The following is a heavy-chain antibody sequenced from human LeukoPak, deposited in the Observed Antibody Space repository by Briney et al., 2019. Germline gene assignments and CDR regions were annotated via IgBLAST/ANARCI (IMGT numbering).Heavy chain of an antibody. V-gene: IGHV3-21*01. Sequence: GGSLRLSCAASGFSFSSYGMHWVRQAPGKGLEWVSAISGSGSNTYYADSLRGRFTISRDNANNALHLQMNSLRAEDTAVYYCARVFWETVNTGYYSDFWGPGTLVTVSS. J-gene: IGHJ4*02. CDR3: ARVFWETVNTGYYSDF. CDR2: ISGSGSNT. CDR1: GFSFSSYG. D-gene: IGHD3-22*01.